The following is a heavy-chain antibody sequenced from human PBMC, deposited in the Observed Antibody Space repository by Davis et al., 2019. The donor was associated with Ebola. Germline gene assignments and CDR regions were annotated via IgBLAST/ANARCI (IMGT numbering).Heavy chain of an antibody. CDR2: TSHHPDYT. Sequence: MPSETLSLTSAVYGGSFTAYFWSWIRQPPGKGLEWIGETSHHPDYTTYSPSLDIRVAITLDTSKNQFSLRLQPVTAADAGVYYCARTALTSVSDAGLGYNYFDPWGQGTLVTVSS. V-gene: IGHV4-34*01. CDR3: ARTALTSVSDAGLGYNYFDP. CDR1: GGSFTAYF. J-gene: IGHJ4*02. D-gene: IGHD1-14*01.